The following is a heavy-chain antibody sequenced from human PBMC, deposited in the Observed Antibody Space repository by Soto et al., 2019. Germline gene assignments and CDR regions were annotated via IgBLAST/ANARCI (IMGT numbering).Heavy chain of an antibody. V-gene: IGHV3-15*01. CDR3: TIMGLGTFQY. CDR2: IQKKADGGAT. D-gene: IGHD1-26*01. J-gene: IGHJ4*02. CDR1: GITFSNAW. Sequence: EVQLVESGGGLVKDGGSLRLSCAVSGITFSNAWMAWVRQAPGKGLEWVGRIQKKADGGATEYAASVKGRLSISRDDSKNTLYLKMDSLKTEDSAVYYCTIMGLGTFQYWGQGTLLTVSS.